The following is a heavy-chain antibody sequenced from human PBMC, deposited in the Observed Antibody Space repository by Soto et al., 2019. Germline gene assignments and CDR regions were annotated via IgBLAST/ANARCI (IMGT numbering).Heavy chain of an antibody. CDR1: GYTLINYP. V-gene: IGHV1-3*04. Sequence: ASVKVSCKASGYTLINYPMHWVRQAPGQRLEWMGWINTGNGHTKYSQKFQGRVSISRDTSASTIYMGLSSLRSEDTAVYYCARDQILWYYDSWPPGYGMDVWGQGTTVTVSS. D-gene: IGHD3-3*01. CDR2: INTGNGHT. J-gene: IGHJ6*02. CDR3: ARDQILWYYDSWPPGYGMDV.